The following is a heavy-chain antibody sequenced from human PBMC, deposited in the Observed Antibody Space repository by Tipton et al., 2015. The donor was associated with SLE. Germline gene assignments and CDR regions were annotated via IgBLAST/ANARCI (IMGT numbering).Heavy chain of an antibody. CDR2: IYYSGST. CDR3: TRKSTTSDL. Sequence: LRLSCTVSGGSISPYYWSWIRQPPGKGLEWIGYIYYSGSTNYNPSLKSRVTISVDRSKNQMSLKLSSVTAADTAVYYCTRKSTTSDLWGRGALVTVSS. J-gene: IGHJ2*01. CDR1: GGSISPYY. D-gene: IGHD2/OR15-2a*01. V-gene: IGHV4-59*01.